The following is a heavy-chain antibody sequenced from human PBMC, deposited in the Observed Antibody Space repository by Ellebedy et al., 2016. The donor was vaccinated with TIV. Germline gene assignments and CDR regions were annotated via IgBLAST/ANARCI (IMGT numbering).Heavy chain of an antibody. CDR1: GFTFSDYY. J-gene: IGHJ4*02. CDR3: ARDYYGSGSYSSD. D-gene: IGHD3-10*01. V-gene: IGHV3-11*06. CDR2: ISSSTTYT. Sequence: GESLKISCAASGFTFSDYYMSWTRQAPGKGLEWISYISSSTTYTNYADSVKGRFTISRDNAKNSLYLRMNSLRAEDTAVYYCARDYYGSGSYSSDWGQGTLVTVSS.